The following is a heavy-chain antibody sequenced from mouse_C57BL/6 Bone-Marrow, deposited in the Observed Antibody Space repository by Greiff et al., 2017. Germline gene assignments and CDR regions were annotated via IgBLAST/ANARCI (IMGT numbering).Heavy chain of an antibody. V-gene: IGHV1-59*01. CDR1: GYTFTSYW. D-gene: IGHD1-1*01. J-gene: IGHJ3*01. CDR2: IDPSDSYT. CDR3: ARAGVYYGSSLAWFAY. Sequence: VQLQQPGAELVKPGASVKLSCKASGYTFTSYWMHWVKQRPGQGLEWIGVIDPSDSYTNYNQKFKGKATLTVDTSSSTAYMQLRSLTSEDSAVYYCARAGVYYGSSLAWFAYWGQGTLVTVSA.